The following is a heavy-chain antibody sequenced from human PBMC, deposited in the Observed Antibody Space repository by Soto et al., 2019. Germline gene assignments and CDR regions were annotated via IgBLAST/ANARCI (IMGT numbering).Heavy chain of an antibody. CDR1: GFTVSDS. J-gene: IGHJ4*02. CDR3: ARDASGPFDY. Sequence: VGSLRLSCSVAGFTVSDSMSWVRQAPGKGLECVSFIHSDGSIHYTDSVRGRFTISRDNSKNTLYLQMDRLRVDDTAVYFCARDASGPFDYWGQGTLVTVSS. D-gene: IGHD6-19*01. V-gene: IGHV3-53*01. CDR2: IHSDGSI.